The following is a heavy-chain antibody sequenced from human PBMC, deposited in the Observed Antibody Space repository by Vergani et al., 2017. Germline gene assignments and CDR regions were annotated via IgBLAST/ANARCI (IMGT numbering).Heavy chain of an antibody. Sequence: EVQLVESGGGLVQPGGSLRLSCSASGFTLSSYTMHWVRQAPGKGLEYVSGISSNGIGTYYADSVKGRFTISRDNSKNTLYLQMSSLRAEDTAVYDCVKGGQLLGPGHGSFDYWGQGTLVTVSS. CDR2: ISSNGIGT. D-gene: IGHD6-19*01. CDR3: VKGGQLLGPGHGSFDY. J-gene: IGHJ4*02. CDR1: GFTLSSYT. V-gene: IGHV3-64D*06.